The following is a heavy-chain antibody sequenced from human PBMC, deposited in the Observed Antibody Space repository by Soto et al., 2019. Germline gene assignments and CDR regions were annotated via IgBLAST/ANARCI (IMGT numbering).Heavy chain of an antibody. V-gene: IGHV4-59*08. CDR2: IYYSGST. CDR1: GGSISSYY. J-gene: IGHJ4*02. CDR3: ASTPDTAMAIDSFDY. Sequence: SETLSLTCTVSGGSISSYYWSWIRQPPGKGLEWIGYIYYSGSTNYNPSLKSRVTISVDTSKNQFSLKLSSVTAADTAVYYCASTPDTAMAIDSFDYWGQGTLVTVSS. D-gene: IGHD5-18*01.